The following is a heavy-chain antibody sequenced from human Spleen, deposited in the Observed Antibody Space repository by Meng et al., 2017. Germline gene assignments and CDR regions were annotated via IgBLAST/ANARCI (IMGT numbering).Heavy chain of an antibody. Sequence: QVQLVQSGAEVKKPGAPVKLSCKASGYTFSSYAMHWVRQAPRQSLEWMGWINGGNGNTKYSDKFQDRVTITRDTSASTVYMDLRSLTFEDTAVYYCARGYSTIFGVVIALWGQGTLVTVSS. J-gene: IGHJ1*01. CDR2: INGGNGNT. CDR1: GYTFSSYA. CDR3: ARGYSTIFGVVIAL. D-gene: IGHD3-3*01. V-gene: IGHV1-3*01.